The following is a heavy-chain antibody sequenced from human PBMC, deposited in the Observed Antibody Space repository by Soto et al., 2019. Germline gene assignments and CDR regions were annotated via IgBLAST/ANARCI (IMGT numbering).Heavy chain of an antibody. J-gene: IGHJ4*02. CDR2: LYYTGSV. V-gene: IGHV4-39*01. CDR1: GASISGSSYY. CDR3: ARQHRSAWDVLGH. D-gene: IGHD3-10*02. Sequence: SETLSLTCSVSGASISGSSYYWGWIRQPPGKGLEWIGSLYYTGSVYYNPSLKSRVTISVDTSKNQFSLKVSSVTAADTAVYYCARQHRSAWDVLGHWGQGTLVTVSS.